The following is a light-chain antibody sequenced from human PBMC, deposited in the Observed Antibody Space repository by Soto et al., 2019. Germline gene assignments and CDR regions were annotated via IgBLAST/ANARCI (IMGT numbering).Light chain of an antibody. CDR3: QQNYSTPQLT. J-gene: IGKJ4*01. CDR2: AAT. V-gene: IGKV1-39*01. CDR1: QSISSY. Sequence: DIQITQSPSSLSASVGDRVTITCRASQSISSYLNWYQQKPGKAPKLLIYAATSLQSGVPSRFSGSRSGTDFTLTISSLQPEDFATYYCQQNYSTPQLTFGGGTKVEIK.